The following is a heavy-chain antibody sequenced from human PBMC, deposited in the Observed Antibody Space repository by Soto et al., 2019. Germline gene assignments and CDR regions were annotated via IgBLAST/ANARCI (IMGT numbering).Heavy chain of an antibody. CDR1: GFTFSSYG. J-gene: IGHJ4*02. V-gene: IGHV3-30*18. CDR3: AKATHSSSWNY. CDR2: ISYDGSNK. D-gene: IGHD6-13*01. Sequence: GGSLRLSCAASGFTFSSYGMHWVRQAPGKGLEWVAVISYDGSNKSYADSVKGRFTISRDNSKNTLYLQMNSLRAEDTAVYYCAKATHSSSWNYWGQGTLVTVSS.